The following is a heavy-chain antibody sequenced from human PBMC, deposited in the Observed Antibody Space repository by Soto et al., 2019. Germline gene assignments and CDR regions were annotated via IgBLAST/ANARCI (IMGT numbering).Heavy chain of an antibody. Sequence: EVQLVESGGGLVKPGGSLRLSCAASGFTFGNAWMNWVRQAPGKGLEWVGRIKSKTDGGTTDYAAPVKGRFTISRDDSKNTLYLQMNSLKTEDTAVYYCTTVLGGSYFYDVDYWGQGTLVTVSS. D-gene: IGHD1-26*01. CDR1: GFTFGNAW. CDR2: IKSKTDGGTT. J-gene: IGHJ4*02. V-gene: IGHV3-15*07. CDR3: TTVLGGSYFYDVDY.